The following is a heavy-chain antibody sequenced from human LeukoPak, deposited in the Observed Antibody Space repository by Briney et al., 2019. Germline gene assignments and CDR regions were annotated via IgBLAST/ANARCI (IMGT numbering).Heavy chain of an antibody. CDR3: ARDVFDDFSLDY. CDR2: INGGSSII. V-gene: IGHV3-21*01. J-gene: IGHJ4*02. Sequence: GGSLRLSCAASGFAFNTYSMNWVRQAPGRGLEWVSAINGGSSIIHYADSVKGRFTISRDNAKNSLYLQMNSLRAEDTAVYYCARDVFDDFSLDYWGQGTPVTVSS. D-gene: IGHD3/OR15-3a*01. CDR1: GFAFNTYS.